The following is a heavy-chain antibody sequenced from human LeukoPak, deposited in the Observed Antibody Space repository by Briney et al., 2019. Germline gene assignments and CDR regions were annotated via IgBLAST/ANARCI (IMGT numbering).Heavy chain of an antibody. CDR2: MYYRGNT. D-gene: IGHD6-13*01. Sequence: SETLSLTCTVSGGSISSYYWSWIRQPPGKGLEWIGYMYYRGNTNYDPSLKSRVTISIGTPNSQFSLKLSSVTAADTAVYYCATGVHGIAAAGDYYFDYWGQGTLVTVSS. CDR3: ATGVHGIAAAGDYYFDY. V-gene: IGHV4-59*01. J-gene: IGHJ4*02. CDR1: GGSISSYY.